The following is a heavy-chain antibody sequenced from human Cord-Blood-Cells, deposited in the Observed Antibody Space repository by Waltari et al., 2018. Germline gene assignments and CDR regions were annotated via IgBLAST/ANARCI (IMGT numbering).Heavy chain of an antibody. J-gene: IGHJ6*02. CDR3: ARDPIAAAGTVYYYGMDV. Sequence: QVQLVQSGAEVKKPGSSVKVSCKASGGTFSSYAISWVRQAPGQGLEWMGGNIPIFGTANYAQKFQGRVTITADESTSTAYMELSSLRSEDTAVYYCARDPIAAAGTVYYYGMDVWGQGTTVTVSS. D-gene: IGHD6-13*01. CDR1: GGTFSSYA. V-gene: IGHV1-69*01. CDR2: NIPIFGTA.